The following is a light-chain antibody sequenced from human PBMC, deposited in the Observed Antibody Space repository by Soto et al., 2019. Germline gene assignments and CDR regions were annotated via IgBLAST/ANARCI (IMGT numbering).Light chain of an antibody. CDR2: DVS. CDR3: CSYAGSYTAP. Sequence: QSALTQPRSVSGSPGQAVTISCTGTSSDVGGYNYVSWYQQHPGKAPKLMIYDVSKRPSGVPDRFSGSKSGNTASRTISGRQAEDDADYYCCSYAGSYTAPFGTGTKLTVL. CDR1: SSDVGGYNY. V-gene: IGLV2-11*01. J-gene: IGLJ1*01.